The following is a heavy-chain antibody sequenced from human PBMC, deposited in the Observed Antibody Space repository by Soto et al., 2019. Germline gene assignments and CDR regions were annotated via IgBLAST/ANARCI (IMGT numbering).Heavy chain of an antibody. Sequence: SETLSLTCTVSGGSISSYYWSWIRQPPGRGLEWIGYIYYSGSTNYNPSLKSRVTISVDTSKNQFSRKLSSVTAADTAVYYCARLRGGKYCSGGSCNDAFDIWGQGTMVTVSS. J-gene: IGHJ3*02. CDR1: GGSISSYY. CDR2: IYYSGST. D-gene: IGHD2-15*01. CDR3: ARLRGGKYCSGGSCNDAFDI. V-gene: IGHV4-59*08.